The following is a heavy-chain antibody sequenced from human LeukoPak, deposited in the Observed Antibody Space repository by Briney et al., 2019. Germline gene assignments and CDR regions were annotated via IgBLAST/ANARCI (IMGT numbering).Heavy chain of an antibody. D-gene: IGHD3-22*01. Sequence: SETLSLTCAVYGGSFSGYYWSWIRQPPGKGLEWIGEINHSGSTNHNPSLKSRATISVDTSKNQFSLKLSSVTAADTAVYYCARGRRGASGSDYWGQGTLVTVSS. V-gene: IGHV4-34*04. J-gene: IGHJ4*02. CDR2: INHSGST. CDR3: ARGRRGASGSDY. CDR1: GGSFSGYY.